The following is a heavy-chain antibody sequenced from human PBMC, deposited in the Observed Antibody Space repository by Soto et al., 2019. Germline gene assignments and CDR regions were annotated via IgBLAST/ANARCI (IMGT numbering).Heavy chain of an antibody. Sequence: QVQLQESGPGLVKPSQTLSLTCTVSGGSISSGDYYWSWIRQPPGKGLEWIGYIYYSGSTYYNPSLKSRVTISVDTAKNRFSQKLSSVAAAEKGVYYGAREEYDDSSGYLYSWRYHLGYWGQVALVT. CDR2: IYYSGST. D-gene: IGHD3-22*01. CDR1: GGSISSGDYY. CDR3: AREEYDDSSGYLYSWRYHLGY. V-gene: IGHV4-30-4*01. J-gene: IGHJ4*02.